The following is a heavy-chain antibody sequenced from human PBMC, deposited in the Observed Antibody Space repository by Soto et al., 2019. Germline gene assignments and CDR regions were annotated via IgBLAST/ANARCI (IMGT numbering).Heavy chain of an antibody. Sequence: SLRPSCPASEFTFSKHGMPWVREAPGKGLEWVVVISYDGSSEYYADSVKGRFTISRDNSKNTLYLQMNSLRPEDTAVYFCAKGPPLLMVYPVLDSWGQGTLVTVSS. CDR1: EFTFSKHG. CDR3: AKGPPLLMVYPVLDS. V-gene: IGHV3-30*18. D-gene: IGHD2-8*01. CDR2: ISYDGSSE. J-gene: IGHJ4*02.